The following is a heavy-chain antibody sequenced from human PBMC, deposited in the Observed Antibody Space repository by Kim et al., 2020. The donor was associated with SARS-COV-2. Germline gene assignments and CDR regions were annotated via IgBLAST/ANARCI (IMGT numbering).Heavy chain of an antibody. CDR2: ISAYNGNT. CDR3: ARVVVPAAIFYYGMDV. J-gene: IGHJ6*02. V-gene: IGHV1-18*01. Sequence: ASVKVSCKASGYTFTSYGISWVRQAPGQGLEWMGWISAYNGNTNYAQKLQGRVTMTTDTSTSTAYMELRSLRSDDTAVYYCARVVVPAAIFYYGMDVWGQGTTVTVSS. D-gene: IGHD2-2*01. CDR1: GYTFTSYG.